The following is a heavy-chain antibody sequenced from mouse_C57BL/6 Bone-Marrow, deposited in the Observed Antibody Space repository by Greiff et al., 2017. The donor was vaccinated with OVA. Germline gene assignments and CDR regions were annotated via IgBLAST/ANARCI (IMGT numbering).Heavy chain of an antibody. CDR1: GYTFTSYW. CDR3: AIGDYGSTLWYFDV. J-gene: IGHJ1*03. CDR2: IHPSDSDT. V-gene: IGHV1-74*01. D-gene: IGHD1-1*01. Sequence: VQLQQPGAELVKPGASVKVSCKASGYTFTSYWMHWVKQRPGQGLEWIGRIHPSDSDTNYNQKFKGKATLTVDKSSSTAYMQLSSLTSEDSAVYYCAIGDYGSTLWYFDVWGTGTTVTVSS.